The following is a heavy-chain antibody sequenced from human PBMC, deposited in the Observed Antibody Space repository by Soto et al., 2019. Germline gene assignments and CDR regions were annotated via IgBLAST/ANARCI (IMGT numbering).Heavy chain of an antibody. CDR2: ISGRADSI. Sequence: HPGGSLRLSCAASGFTFSTYGMSWVRQAPGKGLEWVSAISGRADSIKYADSVKGRFTISRDNSQNTLFLQMNNLRAEDSAVYYCAKVGASNNWFTPDHWGQGTLVTVSS. CDR1: GFTFSTYG. J-gene: IGHJ4*02. D-gene: IGHD1-1*01. V-gene: IGHV3-23*01. CDR3: AKVGASNNWFTPDH.